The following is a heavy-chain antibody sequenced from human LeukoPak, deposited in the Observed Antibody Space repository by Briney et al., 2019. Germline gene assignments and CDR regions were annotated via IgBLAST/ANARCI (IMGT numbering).Heavy chain of an antibody. D-gene: IGHD3-22*01. J-gene: IGHJ3*02. CDR2: INPNSGGT. Sequence: ASVKVSCKASGYTFTAYFIHWVRQAPGQGLEWMGRINPNSGGTKYAQKFQGRVTMTRDTSISTAYMELTSLRSDDTAVYYCARGIYYDSSAYYALDIWGQGSMVTASS. V-gene: IGHV1-2*06. CDR3: ARGIYYDSSAYYALDI. CDR1: GYTFTAYF.